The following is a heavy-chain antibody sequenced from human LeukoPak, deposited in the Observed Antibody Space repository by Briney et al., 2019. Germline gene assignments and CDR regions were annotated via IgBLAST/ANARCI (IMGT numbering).Heavy chain of an antibody. V-gene: IGHV3-23*01. D-gene: IGHD5-18*01. Sequence: GGSLRLSCAASGFTFSSYAMSWVRQAPGKGLEWVSAISGSGGSTYYADSVKGRFTTSRDNSENTLYLQMNSLRAEDTAVYYCAKEPSGYSYGYPYYFDYWGQGTLVTVSS. CDR1: GFTFSSYA. CDR2: ISGSGGST. CDR3: AKEPSGYSYGYPYYFDY. J-gene: IGHJ4*02.